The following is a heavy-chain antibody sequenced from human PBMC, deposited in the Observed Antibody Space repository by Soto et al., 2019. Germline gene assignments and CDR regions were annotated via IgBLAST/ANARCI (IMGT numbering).Heavy chain of an antibody. J-gene: IGHJ6*03. Sequence: GGSLRLSCAASGFTFSSYAMRWVRQAPGKGLEWVSAISGSGGSKYYADSVKGRFTISRDNSKNTLYLQMNSLRAEDTAVYYCAKEPGTALWYYVLDVGGKGTTVSLSS. V-gene: IGHV3-23*01. CDR2: ISGSGGSK. D-gene: IGHD1-1*01. CDR3: AKEPGTALWYYVLDV. CDR1: GFTFSSYA.